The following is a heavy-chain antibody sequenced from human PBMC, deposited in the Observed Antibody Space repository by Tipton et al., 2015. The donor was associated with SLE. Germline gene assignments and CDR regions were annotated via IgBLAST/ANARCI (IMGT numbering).Heavy chain of an antibody. CDR2: IYHSGST. J-gene: IGHJ4*02. D-gene: IGHD6-6*01. V-gene: IGHV4-4*02. CDR1: GDSISSSTW. Sequence: TLSLTCAVSGDSISSSTWWTWVRQPPGKRLEWIGEIYHSGSTYYNPSLKSRVTISVDTSKNQFSLKLSPVTAADTAVYYCASLSQIAAWNYWGQGTLVTVSS. CDR3: ASLSQIAAWNY.